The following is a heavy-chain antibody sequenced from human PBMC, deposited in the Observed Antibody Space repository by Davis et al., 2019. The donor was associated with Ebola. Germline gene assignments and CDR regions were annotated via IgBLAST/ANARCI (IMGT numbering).Heavy chain of an antibody. CDR2: VYPGDSDT. D-gene: IGHD5-12*01. CDR3: ARQIVAKGFFDF. Sequence: GESLKISCRTSGYTFTNFWIGWVRQRPGKGLEWMGIVYPGDSDTRYSPSFEGQVAISADISINTSHLQLNSLKASDSAIYFCARQIVAKGFFDFWGQGTRVTVSS. J-gene: IGHJ4*02. V-gene: IGHV5-51*01. CDR1: GYTFTNFW.